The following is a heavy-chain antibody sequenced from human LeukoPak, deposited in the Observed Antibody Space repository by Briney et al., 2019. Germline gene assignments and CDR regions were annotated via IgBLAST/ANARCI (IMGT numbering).Heavy chain of an antibody. CDR1: GFNFSRNG. Sequence: GGSLRLSCAASGFNFSRNGMHWVRQAPGKGLEWVAFIRFDGTNKFYGASVRGRFTVSRDNSKNTLYLQVNSLRPEDTAVYFCARDFDDVNRDYYYIPEYWGRGTLVTVSS. V-gene: IGHV3-30*02. CDR2: IRFDGTNK. CDR3: ARDFDDVNRDYYYIPEY. D-gene: IGHD3-22*01. J-gene: IGHJ4*02.